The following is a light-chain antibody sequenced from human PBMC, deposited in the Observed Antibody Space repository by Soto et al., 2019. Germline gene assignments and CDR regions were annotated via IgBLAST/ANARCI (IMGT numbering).Light chain of an antibody. CDR3: QQYNNWPRS. CDR2: GAS. V-gene: IGKV3-15*01. Sequence: EIVMTQSPATLSVSPGERATLSCRASQSIGRNLAWYQHKPGQAPRLLIYGASTGTTDIPTRFSASGSGTEFILTSSSLQSEDFAVYYCQQYNNWPRSFGQGNKVEV. CDR1: QSIGRN. J-gene: IGKJ1*01.